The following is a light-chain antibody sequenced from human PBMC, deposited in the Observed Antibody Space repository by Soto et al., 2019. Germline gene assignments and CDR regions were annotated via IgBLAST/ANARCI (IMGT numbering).Light chain of an antibody. CDR3: GTWDSSLSAWV. J-gene: IGLJ3*02. V-gene: IGLV1-51*01. CDR2: DNN. Sequence: QSVLTQPPSVSAAPGQKVTISCSGSSSNVGKSYVSWYQQLPGTAPKLLILDNNKRPSGIADRFSGSKSGTSATLGITGLQTGDEAEYYCGTWDSSLSAWVFGGGTQVTVL. CDR1: SSNVGKSY.